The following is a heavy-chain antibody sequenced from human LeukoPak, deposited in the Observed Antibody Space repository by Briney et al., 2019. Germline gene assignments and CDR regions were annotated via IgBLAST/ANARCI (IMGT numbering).Heavy chain of an antibody. CDR2: IYTSGST. Sequence: SETLSLTCTVSGGSISSGSYYWSWIRQPAGKGLEWIGRIYTSGSTNYNPSLKSRVTISVDTSKNQFSLKLSCVTAADTAVYYCARGLAAAAHDYWGQGTLVTVSS. D-gene: IGHD6-13*01. CDR1: GGSISSGSYY. V-gene: IGHV4-61*02. J-gene: IGHJ4*02. CDR3: ARGLAAAAHDY.